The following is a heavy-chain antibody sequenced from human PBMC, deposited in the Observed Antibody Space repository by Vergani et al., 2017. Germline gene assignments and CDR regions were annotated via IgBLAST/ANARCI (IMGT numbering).Heavy chain of an antibody. CDR2: ISSSSSTI. D-gene: IGHD2-2*01. Sequence: EVQLVESGGGLVQPGGSLRLSCAASGFTFSTYAMSWVRQAPGKGLEWVSYISSSSSTIYYADSVKGRFTISRDNAKNSLYLQMNSLRAEDTAVYYCARATGDYCSSTSCYPGYLELWGRGTLVTVSS. J-gene: IGHJ2*01. CDR3: ARATGDYCSSTSCYPGYLEL. V-gene: IGHV3-48*01. CDR1: GFTFSTYA.